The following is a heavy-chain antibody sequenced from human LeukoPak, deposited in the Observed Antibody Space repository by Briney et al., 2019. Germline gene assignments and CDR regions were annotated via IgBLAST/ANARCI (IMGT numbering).Heavy chain of an antibody. V-gene: IGHV1-18*01. CDR3: ARDRGDYDYVWGSYRPTAFDY. J-gene: IGHJ4*02. CDR2: ISAYNGNT. CDR1: GYTFTSYG. Sequence: ASVKVSCKASGYTFTSYGISWVRQAPGQGLEWMGWISAYNGNTNYAQKLQGRVTITADESTSTAYMELSSLRSEDTAVYYCARDRGDYDYVWGSYRPTAFDYWGQGTLVTVSS. D-gene: IGHD3-16*02.